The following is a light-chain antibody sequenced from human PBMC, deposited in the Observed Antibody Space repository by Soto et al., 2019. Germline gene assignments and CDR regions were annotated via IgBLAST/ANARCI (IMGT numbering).Light chain of an antibody. CDR2: DAS. Sequence: EIVITQSPATLSVSPGERATLSCRASQSVSSNLAWYQQKPGQTPRLLIYDASTRATGISGSFSGSGSGTEFTLTISSLQSEDFAVYYCQQYNRWPLTFGGGTKVDIK. J-gene: IGKJ4*01. CDR3: QQYNRWPLT. CDR1: QSVSSN. V-gene: IGKV3-15*01.